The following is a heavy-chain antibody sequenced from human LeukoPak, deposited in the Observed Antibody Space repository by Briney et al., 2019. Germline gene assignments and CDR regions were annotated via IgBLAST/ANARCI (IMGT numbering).Heavy chain of an antibody. CDR1: GFTSSSYA. D-gene: IGHD2-2*02. CDR2: IIGSGGST. J-gene: IGHJ6*03. CDR3: AKGYCSSTSCYTSYYYYYMDV. V-gene: IGHV3-23*01. Sequence: PGGSLRLSSAASGFTSSSYAMCWVRRASGGGLEWVLAIIGSGGSTYYADSVKGRFTISRDTSKNPLYLQMNSLTAEDTAVYYCAKGYCSSTSCYTSYYYYYMDVWGKGTTVTVSS.